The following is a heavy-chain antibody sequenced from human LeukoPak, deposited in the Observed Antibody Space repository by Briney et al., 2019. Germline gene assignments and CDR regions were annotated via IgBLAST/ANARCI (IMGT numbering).Heavy chain of an antibody. J-gene: IGHJ4*02. Sequence: SETLSLTCTVSGGSISSYYWSWIRQPAGKGLEWIGRIYTSGSTNYNPSLKSRVTISVDTSKNQFSLKLSSVTAADTAVYYCARDYDILTGPNIVGAFDYWGQGTLVTVSS. CDR2: IYTSGST. V-gene: IGHV4-4*07. CDR3: ARDYDILTGPNIVGAFDY. CDR1: GGSISSYY. D-gene: IGHD3-9*01.